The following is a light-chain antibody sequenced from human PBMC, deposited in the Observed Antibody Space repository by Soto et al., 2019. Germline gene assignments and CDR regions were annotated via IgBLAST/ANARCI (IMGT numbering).Light chain of an antibody. Sequence: EIVMTQSPATLSASPGESATLSCRASQNVGNRLAWYHHKPGQAPRLVIYGASTRATGIPPRFSGSGSGTEFTLTISSLQSEDAAVYFCQQYDRWPPLTFGGGTKVEI. CDR2: GAS. CDR3: QQYDRWPPLT. CDR1: QNVGNR. J-gene: IGKJ4*01. V-gene: IGKV3-15*01.